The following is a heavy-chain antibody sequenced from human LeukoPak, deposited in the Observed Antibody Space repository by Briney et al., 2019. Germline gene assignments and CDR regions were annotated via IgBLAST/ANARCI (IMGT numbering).Heavy chain of an antibody. CDR1: GGSISTYY. Sequence: SETLSLTCTLSGGSISTYYWSWIRQPPGKGLEWIGYIYHSGSTNYNPSLKSRVTISVDTSKNQFSLKLSSVTAADTAVYYCARGGGYASPIGYWGQGTMVTVSS. V-gene: IGHV4-59*01. CDR3: ARGGGYASPIGY. D-gene: IGHD5-12*01. CDR2: IYHSGST. J-gene: IGHJ3*01.